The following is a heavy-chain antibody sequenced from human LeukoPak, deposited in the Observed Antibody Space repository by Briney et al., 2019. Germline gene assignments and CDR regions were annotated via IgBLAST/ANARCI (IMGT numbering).Heavy chain of an antibody. CDR3: ARDRDSGDYTAAPGDY. Sequence: GGSLRLSCAASGFTGSNNYVSWVRQAPGMGLEWVSAIHSSGATCYADSVKGRFTISRDSAKNSLYLQMNSLRDEDTAVYYCARDRDSGDYTAAPGDYWGQGTLVTVSS. CDR2: IHSSGAT. V-gene: IGHV3-53*01. CDR1: GFTGSNNY. D-gene: IGHD4-17*01. J-gene: IGHJ4*02.